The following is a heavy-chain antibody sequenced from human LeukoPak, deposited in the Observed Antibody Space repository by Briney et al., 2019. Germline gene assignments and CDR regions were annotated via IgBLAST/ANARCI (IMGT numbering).Heavy chain of an antibody. CDR1: GGSFSGYY. V-gene: IGHV4-34*01. Sequence: SETLSLTCAVYGGSFSGYYWSWIRQPPGKGLEWIGEINHSGSTNYNPSLKSRVTISVDTSKNQFSLKLSSVTAADTAVYYCASRYFDDLYYNYGMDAWGQGTTVTVSS. CDR3: ASRYFDDLYYNYGMDA. CDR2: INHSGST. D-gene: IGHD3-9*01. J-gene: IGHJ6*02.